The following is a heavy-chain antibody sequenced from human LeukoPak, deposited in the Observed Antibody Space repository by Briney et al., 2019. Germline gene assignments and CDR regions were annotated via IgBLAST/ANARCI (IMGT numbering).Heavy chain of an antibody. CDR3: ARQGRDYGLPYFDY. CDR1: GYTFTSYG. J-gene: IGHJ4*02. CDR2: ISAYNGNT. D-gene: IGHD4-17*01. V-gene: IGHV1-18*01. Sequence: ASVKVSCKASGYTFTSYGISWVRQAAGQGLEWMGWISAYNGNTNYAQKLQGRVTMTTDTSTSTAYMELRSLRSDDTAVYYCARQGRDYGLPYFDYWGQGTLVTVSS.